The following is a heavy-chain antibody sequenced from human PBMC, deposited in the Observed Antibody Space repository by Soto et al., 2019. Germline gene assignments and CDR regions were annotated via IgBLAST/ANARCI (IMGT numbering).Heavy chain of an antibody. CDR2: IYYSGST. D-gene: IGHD1-26*01. Sequence: PSETLSLTCTVSGGSISSYYWSWIRQPPGKGLEWIGYIYYSGSTNYNPSLKSRVTISVDTSKNQFSLKLSSVTAADTAVYYCARATWDYFDYWGQGTLVTVSS. CDR3: ARATWDYFDY. V-gene: IGHV4-59*01. J-gene: IGHJ4*02. CDR1: GGSISSYY.